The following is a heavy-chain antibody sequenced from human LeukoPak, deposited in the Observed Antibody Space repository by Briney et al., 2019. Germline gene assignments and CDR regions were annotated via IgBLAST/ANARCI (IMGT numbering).Heavy chain of an antibody. CDR3: ASIGYYYDSSGYYFHQRYFDL. D-gene: IGHD3-22*01. Sequence: ASVKVSCKASGGTFSSYTISWVRQAPGQGLKWMGRIIPILGIANYAQKFQGRVTITADKSTSTAYMELSSLRSEDTAVYYCASIGYYYDSSGYYFHQRYFDLWGRGTLVTVSS. J-gene: IGHJ2*01. V-gene: IGHV1-69*02. CDR1: GGTFSSYT. CDR2: IIPILGIA.